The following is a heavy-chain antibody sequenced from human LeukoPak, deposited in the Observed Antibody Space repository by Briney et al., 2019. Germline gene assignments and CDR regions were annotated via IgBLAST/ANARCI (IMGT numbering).Heavy chain of an antibody. J-gene: IGHJ4*02. CDR1: GYTFPNYY. D-gene: IGHD4-23*01. CDR3: PRHDLGGISLFDF. V-gene: IGHV1-46*01. Sequence: ASVTVSFMSSGYTFPNYYMHWVRQAPGQGLEWMGIINPSGTSTAYAQKFQGRVTMTRNTSPSTVYMVVSSLRPEDTAVYYLPRHDLGGISLFDFGGQGTLVSVSS. CDR2: INPSGTST.